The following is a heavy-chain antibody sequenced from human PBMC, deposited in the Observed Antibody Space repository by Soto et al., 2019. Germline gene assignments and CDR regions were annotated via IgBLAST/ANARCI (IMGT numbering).Heavy chain of an antibody. CDR1: GFTFSSYS. V-gene: IGHV3-48*02. CDR3: ARDMAYYDSSGPDYFDY. CDR2: ISSSSSTI. Sequence: GGSLRLSCAASGFTFSSYSMNWVRQAPGKGLEWVSYISSSSSTIYYADSVKGRFTISRDNAKNSLYLQMNSLRDEDTAVYYCARDMAYYDSSGPDYFDYWGQGTLVTVSS. D-gene: IGHD3-22*01. J-gene: IGHJ4*02.